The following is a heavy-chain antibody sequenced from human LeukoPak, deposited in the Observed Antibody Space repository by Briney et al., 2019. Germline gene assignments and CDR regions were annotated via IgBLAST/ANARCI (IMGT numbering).Heavy chain of an antibody. CDR1: GFTFRSYG. J-gene: IGHJ4*02. CDR2: IWYDGSNK. Sequence: GGSLRLSCAASGFTFRSYGMHWVRQAPGKGLEWVAIIWYDGSNKCYADSVKGRITISRDNSKNTLYLQMNSLRAEDTAVYYCATVRGCGGDCYYIDYWGQGTLVTVSS. CDR3: ATVRGCGGDCYYIDY. V-gene: IGHV3-33*01. D-gene: IGHD2-21*02.